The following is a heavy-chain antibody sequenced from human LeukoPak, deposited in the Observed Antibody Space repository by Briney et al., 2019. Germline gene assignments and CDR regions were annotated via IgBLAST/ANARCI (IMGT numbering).Heavy chain of an antibody. Sequence: NSSETLSLTCGGYGDSFSGDYWSWIRQPPGKGLKWIGEINQSGSTNYIPSLKSRVTISVDTSKNQFSLKLISVTAADTAVYYCARGRWLQYETWGQGTLVTVSS. CDR1: GDSFSGDY. CDR3: ARGRWLQYET. V-gene: IGHV4-34*01. J-gene: IGHJ5*02. CDR2: INQSGST. D-gene: IGHD5-24*01.